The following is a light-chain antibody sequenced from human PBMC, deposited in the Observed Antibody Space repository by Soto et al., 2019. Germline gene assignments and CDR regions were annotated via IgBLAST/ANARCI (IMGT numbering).Light chain of an antibody. J-gene: IGKJ2*01. CDR2: GAS. CDR3: QQYGSSPPNT. Sequence: EIVLTQSPGTLSLSPGERATLSCRASQSVSSSYLAWYQQKPGQAPGLLIYGASSRATGIPDRFSGSGSGTDFTLTISRLEPEDFAVYYCQQYGSSPPNTFGQGTKLEIK. CDR1: QSVSSSY. V-gene: IGKV3-20*01.